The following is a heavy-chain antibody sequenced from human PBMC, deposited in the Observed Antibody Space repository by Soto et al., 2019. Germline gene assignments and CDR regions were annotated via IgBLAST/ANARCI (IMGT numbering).Heavy chain of an antibody. CDR2: ISGGGDAT. J-gene: IGHJ2*01. Sequence: EVQLLESGGDSVQPGGSVRLSCAGSGFTFINYAMNWVRQAPGKGLEWVSTISGGGDATFFADSVRGRFTFSRDNSKNTVTLQMTRLGVDDTAVYYCARKVVGSTSRPDYWYFDLWGRGTLVTVSS. CDR3: ARKVVGSTSRPDYWYFDL. V-gene: IGHV3-23*01. CDR1: GFTFINYA. D-gene: IGHD2-21*01.